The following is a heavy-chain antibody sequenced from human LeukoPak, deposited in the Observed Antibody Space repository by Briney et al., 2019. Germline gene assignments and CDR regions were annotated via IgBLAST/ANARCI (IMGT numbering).Heavy chain of an antibody. CDR3: ARVSPSGTTVTTPPAD. CDR2: ISYDGSNK. J-gene: IGHJ4*02. Sequence: SGGSLRLSCVASGFTFSGYAMHWVRQAPGKGLEWVAVISYDGSNKYYADSVKGRFTISRDNSKNTLYLQMNSLRAEDTAVYYCARVSPSGTTVTTPPADWGQGTLVTVSS. V-gene: IGHV3-30-3*01. D-gene: IGHD4-11*01. CDR1: GFTFSGYA.